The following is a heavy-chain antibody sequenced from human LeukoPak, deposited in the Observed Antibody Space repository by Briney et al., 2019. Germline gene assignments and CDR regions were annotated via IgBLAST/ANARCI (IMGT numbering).Heavy chain of an antibody. Sequence: GRSLRLSCAASGFTFSSFAMHWVRQAPDKGLEWVAVISYDGTNKDYADSVKGRFTMSRDNSKNPLYLQMNSLRLEDTALYYCARDGNSGWYTGENYYYYGMDVWGQGTTVTVSS. CDR3: ARDGNSGWYTGENYYYYGMDV. D-gene: IGHD6-19*01. CDR2: ISYDGTNK. V-gene: IGHV3-30-3*01. J-gene: IGHJ6*02. CDR1: GFTFSSFA.